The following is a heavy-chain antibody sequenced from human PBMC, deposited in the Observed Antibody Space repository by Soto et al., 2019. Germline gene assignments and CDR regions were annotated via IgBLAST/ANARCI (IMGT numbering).Heavy chain of an antibody. D-gene: IGHD5-12*01. J-gene: IGHJ4*02. CDR3: ASDGYSGYDLVDY. CDR1: GFTFSDYY. CDR2: ISSSGSTI. Sequence: GGSLRLSCAASGFTFSDYYMSWIRQAPGKGLEWVSYISSSGSTIYYADSVKGRFTISRDNAKNSLYLQMNSLRAEDTAVYYCASDGYSGYDLVDYWGQETLVTVSS. V-gene: IGHV3-11*01.